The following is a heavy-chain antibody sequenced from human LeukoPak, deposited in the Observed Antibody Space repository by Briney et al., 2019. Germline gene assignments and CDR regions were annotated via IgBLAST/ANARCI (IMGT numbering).Heavy chain of an antibody. J-gene: IGHJ4*02. Sequence: ASVKVSCKASGYTFTSYGISWVRQAPGQGLEWMGWISAYNGNTNYAQKLQGRVTMTTDTSTSTAYMELRSLRSDDTAVYYCARDRRGYYDSSGPGGYWGQGTLVTVSS. D-gene: IGHD3-22*01. V-gene: IGHV1-18*01. CDR3: ARDRRGYYDSSGPGGY. CDR1: GYTFTSYG. CDR2: ISAYNGNT.